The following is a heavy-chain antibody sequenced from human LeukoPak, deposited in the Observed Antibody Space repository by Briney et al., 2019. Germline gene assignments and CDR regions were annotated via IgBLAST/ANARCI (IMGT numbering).Heavy chain of an antibody. Sequence: GASVNVSSTASGYTFTGYYMHWVRQAPGQGLEWMGWISPNSGGTNYAQNFQGRVTMTRDTYISTAYMELSRLRSDDTAVYYCAREYYDSSGYSSYYFDYWGQGTLVTVSS. CDR2: ISPNSGGT. J-gene: IGHJ4*02. D-gene: IGHD3-22*01. V-gene: IGHV1-2*02. CDR3: AREYYDSSGYSSYYFDY. CDR1: GYTFTGYY.